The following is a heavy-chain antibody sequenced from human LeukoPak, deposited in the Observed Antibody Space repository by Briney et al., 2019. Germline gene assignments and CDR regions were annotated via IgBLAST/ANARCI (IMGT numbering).Heavy chain of an antibody. D-gene: IGHD1-7*01. CDR3: VRHSGGTTYDY. J-gene: IGHJ4*02. Sequence: AETLSLTCTVSGGSITGYYWSWIRQAPGKGLEWIAYISYSGSTSYNPSLRSRVTIPVDTSKNLFSLNLSSLTAADTAVYYCVRHSGGTTYDYWGQGIQVTVSS. CDR2: ISYSGST. CDR1: GGSITGYY. V-gene: IGHV4-59*08.